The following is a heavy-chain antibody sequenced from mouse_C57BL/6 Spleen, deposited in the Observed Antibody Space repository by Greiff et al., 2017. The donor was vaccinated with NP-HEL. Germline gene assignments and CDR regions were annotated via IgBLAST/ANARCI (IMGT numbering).Heavy chain of an antibody. Sequence: DVMLVESGGGLVKPGGSLKLSCAASGFTFSSYAMSWVRQTPEKRLEWVATISDGGSYTYYPDNVKGRFTISRDNAKNNLYLQMSHLKSEDTAMYYCARDEGGFYGNYFDYWGQGTTLTVSS. J-gene: IGHJ2*01. CDR1: GFTFSSYA. CDR2: ISDGGSYT. CDR3: ARDEGGFYGNYFDY. V-gene: IGHV5-4*01. D-gene: IGHD2-1*01.